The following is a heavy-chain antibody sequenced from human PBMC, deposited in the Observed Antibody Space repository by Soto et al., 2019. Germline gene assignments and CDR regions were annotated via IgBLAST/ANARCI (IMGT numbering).Heavy chain of an antibody. CDR3: TRGWETVGTTTAFAY. CDR2: IIPIFGTA. V-gene: IGHV1-69*13. J-gene: IGHJ4*02. CDR1: GGTFSSYA. D-gene: IGHD1-26*01. Sequence: GASVKVSCKASGGTFSSYAISWVRQAPGQGLEWMGGIIPIFGTANYAQKFQGRVTITADESTSTAYMELSSLRSEDTALYYCTRGWETVGTTTAFAYWGQGTLVTVSS.